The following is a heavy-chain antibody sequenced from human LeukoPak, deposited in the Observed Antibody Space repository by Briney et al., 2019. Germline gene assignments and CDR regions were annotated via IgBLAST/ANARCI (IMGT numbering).Heavy chain of an antibody. Sequence: GRSLRLSCAASGFTFSHYAMHWVRQAPGKGLDWVAVISYDGTNKYYADSVKGRFTVSRDNSKNSLFLQMNSLRTEDTAFYYCAKDTPGGYDYPVWGQGTLVTVSS. CDR1: GFTFSHYA. J-gene: IGHJ4*02. CDR2: ISYDGTNK. V-gene: IGHV3-30*18. D-gene: IGHD5-12*01. CDR3: AKDTPGGYDYPV.